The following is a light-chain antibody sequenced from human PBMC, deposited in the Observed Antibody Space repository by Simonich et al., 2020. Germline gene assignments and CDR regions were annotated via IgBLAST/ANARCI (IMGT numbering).Light chain of an antibody. J-gene: IGLJ3*02. Sequence: HSALTQPASVSGSPGQSIPISCTGTSSDVGGYNYVTWYQQHPGKAPKLMIYDVSKRPSGVSNRFSGSKSGNTASLTISGLQAEDEADYYCSSYTSSSTWVFGGGTKLTVL. CDR2: DVS. CDR3: SSYTSSSTWV. CDR1: SSDVGGYNY. V-gene: IGLV2-14*01.